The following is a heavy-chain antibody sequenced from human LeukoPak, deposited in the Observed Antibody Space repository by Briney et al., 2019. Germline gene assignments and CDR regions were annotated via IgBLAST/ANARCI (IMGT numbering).Heavy chain of an antibody. CDR1: GGSISSGGYY. CDR3: ARNQGYCSSSSCYNFDY. J-gene: IGHJ4*02. Sequence: SETLSLTCTVSGGSISSGGYYWSWIRQHPGKDLEWIGYIYYSGSTYYNPSLRSRVTISVDTSKNQFSLKLSSVTAADTAVYYCARNQGYCSSSSCYNFDYWGQGTLVTVSS. D-gene: IGHD2-2*02. CDR2: IYYSGST. V-gene: IGHV4-31*03.